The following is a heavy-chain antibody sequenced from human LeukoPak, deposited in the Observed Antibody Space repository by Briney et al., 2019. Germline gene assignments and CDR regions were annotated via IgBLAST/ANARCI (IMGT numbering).Heavy chain of an antibody. Sequence: WGSLRLSCAASGFTFSSYSMNWVRQAPGKGLEWVAFISSSSSYISYAESVKGRFTISRDNAKNSLYLQMNSLRAEDTAVYYCARSGYTDAFDISGQGTMVIVSS. V-gene: IGHV3-21*01. J-gene: IGHJ3*02. D-gene: IGHD5-18*01. CDR3: ARSGYTDAFDI. CDR2: ISSSSSYI. CDR1: GFTFSSYS.